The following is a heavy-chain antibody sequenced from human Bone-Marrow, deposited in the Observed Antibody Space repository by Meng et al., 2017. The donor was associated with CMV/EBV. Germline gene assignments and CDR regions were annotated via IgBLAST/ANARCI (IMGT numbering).Heavy chain of an antibody. CDR1: GLSFSRHG. CDR3: ATQADAADSFYLDY. D-gene: IGHD3-9*01. CDR2: IQYVGSDK. Sequence: GGSLRLSCVTSGLSFSRHGMHWVRQAPGKGLEWMSFIQYVGSDKYYGNSVRGRFTISRDNSKNILYLQMNSLRPEDTALNHCATQADAADSFYLDYWGQGTQVSVSS. V-gene: IGHV3-30*02. J-gene: IGHJ4*02.